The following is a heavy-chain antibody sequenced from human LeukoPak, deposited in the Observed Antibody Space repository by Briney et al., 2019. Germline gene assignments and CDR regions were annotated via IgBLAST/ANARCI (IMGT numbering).Heavy chain of an antibody. CDR1: GFTLSSYW. J-gene: IGHJ4*02. CDR2: VNSDGSNI. Sequence: HPGGSLRLSCADSGFTLSSYWMHWVRQAPGKGLVWVSRVNSDGSNINYADSVRGRFTISRDSVKNTLYLQMNSLRAEDTAVYYCARDRRGYYIYWGQGTLVTVSS. V-gene: IGHV3-74*01. CDR3: ARDRRGYYIY. D-gene: IGHD3-22*01.